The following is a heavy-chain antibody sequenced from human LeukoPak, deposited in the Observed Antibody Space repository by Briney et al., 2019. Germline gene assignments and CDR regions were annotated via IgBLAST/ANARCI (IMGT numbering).Heavy chain of an antibody. CDR3: TSKSSGYPYY. CDR1: GFTFGDYA. D-gene: IGHD5-12*01. V-gene: IGHV3-49*04. J-gene: IGHJ4*02. CDR2: IRSKAYGGTT. Sequence: PGGSLRLSRTASGFTFGDYAMSWVRQAPGKGLEWVGFIRSKAYGGTTEYAASVKGRFTISRDDSNSIAYLQMNSLKTEDTAVYYCTSKSSGYPYYWGQGTLVTVSS.